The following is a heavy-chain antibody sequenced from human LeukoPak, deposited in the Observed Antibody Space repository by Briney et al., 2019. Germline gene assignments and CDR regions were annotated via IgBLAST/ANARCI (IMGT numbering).Heavy chain of an antibody. CDR2: ISYDGSNK. CDR3: ARAPETPLRGLDAFDI. CDR1: GFTFSSYA. Sequence: PGRSLRLSCAASGFTFSSYAMHWVRQAPGKGLEWVAVISYDGSNKYYADSVKGRFTISRDNSKNTLYLQMNSLRAEDTAVYYCARAPETPLRGLDAFDIWGQGTMVTVSS. J-gene: IGHJ3*02. V-gene: IGHV3-30*14. D-gene: IGHD4-17*01.